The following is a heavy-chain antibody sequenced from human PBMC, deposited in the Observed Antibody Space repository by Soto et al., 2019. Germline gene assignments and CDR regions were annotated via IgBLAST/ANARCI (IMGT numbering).Heavy chain of an antibody. CDR2: ITPSSDTI. D-gene: IGHD6-19*01. J-gene: IGHJ4*02. CDR3: ARDIGSGWYYFDY. Sequence: EVQLVESGGDSVQPGGSLRLSCAASGFTFSSYSMNWVRQAPGKGLEWVSYITPSSDTIYYADSVKGRFTISRDNGKNSLYLQMNRLRDEDTAVYYCARDIGSGWYYFDYWGQGNMVIVSS. V-gene: IGHV3-48*02. CDR1: GFTFSSYS.